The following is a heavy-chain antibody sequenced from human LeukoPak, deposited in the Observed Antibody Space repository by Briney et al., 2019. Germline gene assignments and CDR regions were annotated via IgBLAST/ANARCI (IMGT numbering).Heavy chain of an antibody. CDR2: ISGSGGNT. CDR1: GFTFSSYT. J-gene: IGHJ4*02. Sequence: SGGSLRLSCAASGFTFSSYTMSWVRQAPGKGLEWVSAISGSGGNTYYADSVKGRFTISRDNSKNTLYLQMNSLRAEDTAVYYCARDLGDTSGYYFDYWGQGTLVTVSS. V-gene: IGHV3-23*01. D-gene: IGHD3-22*01. CDR3: ARDLGDTSGYYFDY.